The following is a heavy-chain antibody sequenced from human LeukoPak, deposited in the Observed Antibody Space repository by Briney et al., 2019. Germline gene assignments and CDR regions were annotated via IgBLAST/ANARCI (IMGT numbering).Heavy chain of an antibody. D-gene: IGHD6-19*01. CDR3: ARAMGSSGWYNLYYFDY. J-gene: IGHJ4*02. CDR2: IIPIFGTA. V-gene: IGHV1-69*13. CDR1: GGTFSSYA. Sequence: GASVKVSCKASGGTFSSYAISWVRQAPGQGLEWMGGIIPIFGTANYAQKFQGRVTITADESTSTAYMELSSLRSEDTAVYYCARAMGSSGWYNLYYFDYWGQGTLVTVSS.